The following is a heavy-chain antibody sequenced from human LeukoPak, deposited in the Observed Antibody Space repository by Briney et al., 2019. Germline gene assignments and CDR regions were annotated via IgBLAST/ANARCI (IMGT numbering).Heavy chain of an antibody. J-gene: IGHJ4*02. D-gene: IGHD2-21*02. CDR1: GVSITSSSYY. CDR3: ARNDAKMVTVDY. CDR2: IHYGANT. Sequence: SETLSLTCTVSGVSITSSSYYWGWIRQPPGKGPEWIGSIHYGANTYRNPSLKSRVTISMDTSKNHFSLSLSSVTAADTAVYYCARNDAKMVTVDYWGQGTLVTISS. V-gene: IGHV4-39*02.